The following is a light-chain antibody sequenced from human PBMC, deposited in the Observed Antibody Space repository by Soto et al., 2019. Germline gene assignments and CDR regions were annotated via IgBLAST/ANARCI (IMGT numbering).Light chain of an antibody. CDR1: SSDVGGYGY. J-gene: IGLJ1*01. Sequence: QSALTQPPSASGSPGQSVTISCTGTSSDVGGYGYVSWYQQHPGKAPKLMIYEVSKRPSGVPDRFSGSKSGNTASLTVSGLQAEDEADYYCSSYAGSNTYVFGTGTKLTVL. V-gene: IGLV2-8*01. CDR2: EVS. CDR3: SSYAGSNTYV.